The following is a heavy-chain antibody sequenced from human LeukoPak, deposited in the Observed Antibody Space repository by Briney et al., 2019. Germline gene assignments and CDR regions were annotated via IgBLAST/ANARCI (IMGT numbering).Heavy chain of an antibody. CDR2: ISGSGDTT. D-gene: IGHD5-24*01. CDR3: AKDRGYNYPFRYFDY. CDR1: GLTFRSYA. J-gene: IGHJ4*02. Sequence: GGSLRLSCAASGLTFRSYAMTWVRQAPGKGLEWVSTISGSGDTTYFADSVKGRYTISRDSSKNRLYLQMNSLRDEDTAVYYCAKDRGYNYPFRYFDYWGQGTLITVSS. V-gene: IGHV3-23*01.